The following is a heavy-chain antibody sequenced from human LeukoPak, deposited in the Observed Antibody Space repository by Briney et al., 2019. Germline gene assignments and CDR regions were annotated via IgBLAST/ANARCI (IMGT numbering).Heavy chain of an antibody. CDR3: ATTPREYSSTWYCFDY. V-gene: IGHV4-38-2*02. Sequence: PSETLSLTCNVSGYSISSGYYWAWIRQSPGKGLEWIGSIYHSGSTYYNPSLKSRVTMSVDTSKKQFSLNLSSVTAADTAVYYCATTPREYSSTWYCFDYWGQGILVTVSS. J-gene: IGHJ4*02. CDR2: IYHSGST. D-gene: IGHD6-13*01. CDR1: GYSISSGYY.